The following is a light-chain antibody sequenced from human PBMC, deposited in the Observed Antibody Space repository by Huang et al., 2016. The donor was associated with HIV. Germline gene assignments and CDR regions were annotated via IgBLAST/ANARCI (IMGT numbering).Light chain of an antibody. CDR1: QTINNY. Sequence: EIVLTQSPATLSLSPGERATLSCKASQTINNYLGWYQHNPGRAPRLLIYDASNRAPGIPARFSGSGSGTDFTLTVSGLEPEDSAVYYCQQRSNLLTFGGGTKVEIK. CDR2: DAS. CDR3: QQRSNLLT. J-gene: IGKJ4*01. V-gene: IGKV3-11*01.